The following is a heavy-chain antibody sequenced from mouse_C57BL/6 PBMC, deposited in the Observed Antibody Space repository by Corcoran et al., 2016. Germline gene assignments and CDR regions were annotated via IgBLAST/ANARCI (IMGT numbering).Heavy chain of an antibody. CDR3: ASPLYDGNFFAY. J-gene: IGHJ3*01. V-gene: IGHV1-81*01. D-gene: IGHD2-1*01. CDR2: IYPRSGNT. Sequence: QVQLQQSGAELARPGASVKLSCKASGYTFTSYGISWVKQRTGQGLEWIGEIYPRSGNTYYNEKFKGKATLTADKSSSTAYMELRSLTSEDSAVYFCASPLYDGNFFAYWGQGTLVTVSA. CDR1: GYTFTSYG.